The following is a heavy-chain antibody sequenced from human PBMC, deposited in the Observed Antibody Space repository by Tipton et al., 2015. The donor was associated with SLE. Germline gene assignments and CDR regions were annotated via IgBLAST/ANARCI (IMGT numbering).Heavy chain of an antibody. CDR3: ASSALSVVVVTHAFDI. Sequence: TLSLTCAVYGVSFSSHYWGWIRQPPGKGLEWIGYIYYSGSTNYNPSLKSRVTVSVDTSKNQFSLKLSSVTAADTAVYYCASSALSVVVVTHAFDIWGQGTMVTVSS. V-gene: IGHV4-59*11. J-gene: IGHJ3*02. CDR2: IYYSGST. D-gene: IGHD3-22*01. CDR1: GVSFSSHY.